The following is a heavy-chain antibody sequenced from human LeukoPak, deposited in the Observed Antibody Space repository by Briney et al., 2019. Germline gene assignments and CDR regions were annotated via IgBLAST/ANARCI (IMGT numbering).Heavy chain of an antibody. CDR3: AREGDRAFDI. V-gene: IGHV4-38-2*02. CDR2: IYHSGST. J-gene: IGHJ3*02. CDR1: GYSISSGYY. D-gene: IGHD1-14*01. Sequence: SETLSLTCTVPGYSISSGYYWGWIRQPPGKGLEWIGNIYHSGSTFYNPSLKSRVTISVDTSKNQFSLKLSSVTAADTAVYYCAREGDRAFDIWGQGTMVTVSS.